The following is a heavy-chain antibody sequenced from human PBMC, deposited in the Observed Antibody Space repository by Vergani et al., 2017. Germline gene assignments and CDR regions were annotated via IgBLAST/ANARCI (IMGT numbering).Heavy chain of an antibody. CDR1: GFTFDDYT. CDR3: AKDMSPWPGVGVDTGYYYYYYGMDV. Sequence: EVQLVESGGVVVQPGGSLRLSCAASGFTFDDYTMHWVRQAPGKGLEWVSLISWDGGSTYYADSVKGRFTISRDNSKNSLYLQMNSLRTEDTALYYCAKDMSPWPGVGVDTGYYYYYYGMDVWGQGTTVTVSS. CDR2: ISWDGGST. J-gene: IGHJ6*02. D-gene: IGHD5-18*01. V-gene: IGHV3-43*01.